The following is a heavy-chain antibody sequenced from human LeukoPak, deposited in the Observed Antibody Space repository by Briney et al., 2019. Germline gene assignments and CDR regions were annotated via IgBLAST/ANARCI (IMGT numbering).Heavy chain of an antibody. J-gene: IGHJ4*02. D-gene: IGHD3-16*01. V-gene: IGHV3-66*01. CDR1: GFTVSSNY. Sequence: PGGSLRLSCAASGFTVSSNYMSWVRQAPGKGLEWVAVIYSGGSTYYSDSVKGRFTISIDNSKNTLFFQMNRLRAEDAAVYYCARGEVRWGRYWAFDYWGQGTLVTVSS. CDR3: ARGEVRWGRYWAFDY. CDR2: IYSGGST.